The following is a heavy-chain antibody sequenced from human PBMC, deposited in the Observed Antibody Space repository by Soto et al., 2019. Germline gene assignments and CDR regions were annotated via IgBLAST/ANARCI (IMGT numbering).Heavy chain of an antibody. J-gene: IGHJ6*02. CDR1: GGSISSGDYY. V-gene: IGHV4-30-4*01. CDR2: IYYSGST. Sequence: TLSLTCTVSGGSISSGDYYWSWIRQPPGKGLEWIGYIYYSGSTYYNPSLKSRVTISVDTSKNQFSLKLSSVTAADTAVYYCAGYGSSLASYYYYGMDVWGQGTTVTVSS. CDR3: AGYGSSLASYYYYGMDV. D-gene: IGHD3-10*01.